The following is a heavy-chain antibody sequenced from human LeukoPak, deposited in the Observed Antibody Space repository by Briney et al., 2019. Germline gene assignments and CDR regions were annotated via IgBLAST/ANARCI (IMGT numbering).Heavy chain of an antibody. CDR3: ARGMSITMVRGARFDP. CDR2: INPNSGGT. D-gene: IGHD3-10*01. J-gene: IGHJ5*02. V-gene: IGHV1-2*02. CDR1: GYTFTGYY. Sequence: ASVKVSCKASGYTFTGYYMHWVRQAPGQGLEWMGWINPNSGGTNYAQKFQGRVTMTRDTSISTAYMELSRLKSDDTAVYYCARGMSITMVRGARFDPWGQGTLVTVSS.